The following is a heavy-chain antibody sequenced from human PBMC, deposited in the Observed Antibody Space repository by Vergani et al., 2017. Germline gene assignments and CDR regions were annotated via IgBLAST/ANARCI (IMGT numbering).Heavy chain of an antibody. Sequence: QVQLQESGPGLVKPSETLSLTCTVSGGSISSYYWSWIRQPPGKGLEWIAYIYYSGSTNYNPSLKSRVTISVDTYKNQFSLKLSSVTAADTAVYYCARVKEYCSSTSCFNWYFDLWGRGTLVTVSS. CDR1: GGSISSYY. J-gene: IGHJ2*01. V-gene: IGHV4-59*01. D-gene: IGHD2-2*01. CDR2: IYYSGST. CDR3: ARVKEYCSSTSCFNWYFDL.